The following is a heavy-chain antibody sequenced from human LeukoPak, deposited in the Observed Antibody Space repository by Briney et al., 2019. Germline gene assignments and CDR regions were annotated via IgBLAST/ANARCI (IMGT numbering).Heavy chain of an antibody. J-gene: IGHJ4*02. CDR3: AKGDYYDLDY. D-gene: IGHD3-22*01. CDR1: GFTFSNYG. Sequence: GGSLRLSCVASGFTFSNYGMNWVRQAPGKGLEWVSIITSGVGITYYADSVKGRFTISRDNSKNTLYLQMNSLRAEDTAVYYCAKGDYYDLDYWGQGTLVTVSA. V-gene: IGHV3-23*01. CDR2: ITSGVGIT.